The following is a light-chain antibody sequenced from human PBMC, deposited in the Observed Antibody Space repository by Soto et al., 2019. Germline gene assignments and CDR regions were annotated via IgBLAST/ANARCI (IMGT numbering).Light chain of an antibody. CDR2: AAS. V-gene: IGKV1-39*01. CDR1: QTISNS. Sequence: DIQMNQSPSSLSASVGARVTITXRASQTISNSLNWYQQKSGKAPKLLIFAASSLQSGVPSRFSGSGSGTDFTLTISSLQPEDFATYYCQQSYSIPDTFGPGTKVDI. J-gene: IGKJ3*01. CDR3: QQSYSIPDT.